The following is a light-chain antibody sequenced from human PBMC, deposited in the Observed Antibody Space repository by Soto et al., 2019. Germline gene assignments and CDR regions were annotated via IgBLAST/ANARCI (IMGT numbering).Light chain of an antibody. Sequence: DIKMTQSPSTLSASVGDRVTITCRASQNIERWLAWYQQKPGKAPKLLIYKASSLESGVPSRFSGSGSGTEFTLTISSLQPDDFATYYCQQYNSYPFTFGGGTKVDIK. V-gene: IGKV1-5*03. J-gene: IGKJ4*01. CDR1: QNIERW. CDR2: KAS. CDR3: QQYNSYPFT.